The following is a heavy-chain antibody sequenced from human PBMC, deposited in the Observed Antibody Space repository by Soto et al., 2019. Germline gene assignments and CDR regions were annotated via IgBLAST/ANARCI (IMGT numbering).Heavy chain of an antibody. Sequence: EVQLLESGGGLVQPGGSLRLSCAASGFSFTNYAVTWVRQAPGKGLEWVSAISGSGDGTYYADSVRGRFTISRDNSKSTVHLQMNSLRAEDTAVYFCAKRVKGGSTSVGNAMDVWGQGTTVTVSS. J-gene: IGHJ6*02. CDR2: ISGSGDGT. CDR3: AKRVKGGSTSVGNAMDV. V-gene: IGHV3-23*01. CDR1: GFSFTNYA. D-gene: IGHD1-26*01.